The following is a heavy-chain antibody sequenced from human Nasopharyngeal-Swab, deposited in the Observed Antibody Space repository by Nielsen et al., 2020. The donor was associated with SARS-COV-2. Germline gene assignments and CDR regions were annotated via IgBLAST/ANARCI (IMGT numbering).Heavy chain of an antibody. CDR3: ARDGYRSGWYPNWFDP. J-gene: IGHJ5*02. Sequence: SETLSLTCVVSEDSISSGGWWSWVRQPPGKGLEWIGEIYYGGSTYYNPSLKSRITISIDTSKNQFSLKLSSVTAADTAVYYCARDGYRSGWYPNWFDPWGQGTLVTVSS. CDR2: IYYGGST. V-gene: IGHV4-4*02. D-gene: IGHD6-19*01. CDR1: EDSISSGGW.